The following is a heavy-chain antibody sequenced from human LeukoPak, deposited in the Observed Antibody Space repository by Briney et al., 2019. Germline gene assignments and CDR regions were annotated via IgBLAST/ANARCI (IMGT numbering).Heavy chain of an antibody. V-gene: IGHV3-23*01. D-gene: IGHD2-8*02. CDR2: ISGSGGST. CDR1: GFTFSSYW. CDR3: ATYRQVLLPFES. J-gene: IGHJ4*02. Sequence: GGSLRLSCAASGFTFSSYWMSWVRQAPGKGLEWVSAISGSGGSTYYADSVKGRFTISRDNSKNTLYLQMNSLRAEDTAIYYCATYRQVLLPFESWGQGTLVTVSS.